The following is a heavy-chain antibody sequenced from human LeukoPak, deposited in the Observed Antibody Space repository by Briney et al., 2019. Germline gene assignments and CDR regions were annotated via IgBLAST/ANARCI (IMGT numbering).Heavy chain of an antibody. D-gene: IGHD6-6*01. V-gene: IGHV1-58*02. CDR3: AADLVSSEGYYGMDV. J-gene: IGHJ6*02. Sequence: SVKVSCTASGFTFTSSAMQWVRQARGQRLEWIGWIVVGSGNTNYAQKFQERVTITRDMSTSTAYMELSSLRSEDTAVYYCAADLVSSEGYYGMDVWGQGTTVTVSS. CDR1: GFTFTSSA. CDR2: IVVGSGNT.